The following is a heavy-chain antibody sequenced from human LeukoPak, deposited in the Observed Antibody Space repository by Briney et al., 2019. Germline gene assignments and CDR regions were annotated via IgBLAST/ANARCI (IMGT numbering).Heavy chain of an antibody. CDR1: GFTFSSYS. J-gene: IGHJ6*03. V-gene: IGHV3-48*01. CDR2: ISSSSSTI. Sequence: AGGSLRLSCAASGFTFSSYSMNWVRQAPGKGLEWVSYISSSSSTIYYADSVKGRFTISRDNAKNSLYLQMNSLRAEDTAVYYCARVLVVVATPSMDVWGKGTTVTVSS. D-gene: IGHD2-15*01. CDR3: ARVLVVVATPSMDV.